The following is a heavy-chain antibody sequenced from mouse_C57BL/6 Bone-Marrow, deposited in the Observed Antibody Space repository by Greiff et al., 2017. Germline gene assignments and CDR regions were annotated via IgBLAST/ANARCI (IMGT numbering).Heavy chain of an antibody. Sequence: EVQLQQSGAELVRPGASVKLSCTASGFNIKDDYIHWVKQRPEQGLEWIGWIDPEIGDTEYASKFQGKATITSDTSSTTAYLPLSRLTSEDTAVYYCSSFDGSYFDFWGQGTPLTVAS. V-gene: IGHV14-4*01. CDR1: GFNIKDDY. J-gene: IGHJ2*01. CDR3: SSFDGSYFDF. D-gene: IGHD2-3*01. CDR2: IDPEIGDT.